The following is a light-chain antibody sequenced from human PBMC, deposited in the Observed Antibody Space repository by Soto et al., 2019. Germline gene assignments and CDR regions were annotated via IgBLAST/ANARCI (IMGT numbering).Light chain of an antibody. V-gene: IGKV1-12*01. J-gene: IGKJ4*01. CDR2: FAF. CDR1: QDINSR. CDR3: QQADSLPRT. Sequence: DIQITQPPSSVSASVGDRVTITCRASQDINSRLAWYQQKPGKAPKLLIYFAFNLESGVPSRFIGSGSGTDFTLTITSLQPEDFATYYCQQADSLPRTFGGGTKVDIK.